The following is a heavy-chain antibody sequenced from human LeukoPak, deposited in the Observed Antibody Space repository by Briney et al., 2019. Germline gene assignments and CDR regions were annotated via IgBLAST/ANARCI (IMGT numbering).Heavy chain of an antibody. CDR3: ARDLSGYYDSSGYYPDAFDI. CDR2: IYSGGST. V-gene: IGHV3-66*01. CDR1: GFTFSSYS. D-gene: IGHD3-22*01. J-gene: IGHJ3*02. Sequence: GGSLRLSCAASGFTFSSYSMTWVCQAPGKGLEWVSVIYSGGSTYYADSVKGRFIISRDNSKNTLYLQMNSLRAEDTAVYYCARDLSGYYDSSGYYPDAFDIWGQGTMVTVSS.